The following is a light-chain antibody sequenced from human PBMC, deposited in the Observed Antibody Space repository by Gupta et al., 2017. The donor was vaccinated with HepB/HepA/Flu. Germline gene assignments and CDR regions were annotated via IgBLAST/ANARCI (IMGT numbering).Light chain of an antibody. CDR2: GAS. V-gene: IGKV3-20*01. Sequence: ENVLTQSPGTLSLSPGERATLSCRASQSVSSSFLAWYQQKPGQAPRLLIYGASSRATGIPDRFSGRGSGTDFTLTISRREPEDFAVYYCQQNGSSPRTFGQGTKVEIK. CDR3: QQNGSSPRT. CDR1: QSVSSSF. J-gene: IGKJ1*01.